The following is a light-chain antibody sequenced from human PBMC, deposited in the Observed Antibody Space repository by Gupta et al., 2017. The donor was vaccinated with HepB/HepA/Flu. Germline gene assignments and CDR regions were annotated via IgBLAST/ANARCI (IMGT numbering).Light chain of an antibody. CDR2: VAS. CDR3: QQDNNCQPRT. CDR1: QGMSNW. J-gene: IGKJ1*01. V-gene: IGKV1-12*01. Sequence: IQRTQSPSSVSAAVGDRVTITRRASQGMSNWLAWYQQKQGKAPTLLIYVASSLQGGVPLRFSGSGSGTDFTLTISSLQPEDSATYYCQQDNNCQPRTFGQGTKVEI.